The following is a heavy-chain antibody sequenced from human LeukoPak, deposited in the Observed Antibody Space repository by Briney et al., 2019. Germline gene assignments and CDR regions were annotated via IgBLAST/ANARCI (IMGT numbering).Heavy chain of an antibody. CDR1: GFTFSSYG. D-gene: IGHD3-22*01. CDR2: IWYDGSNK. CDR3: ARDPLIVVPHEDYYYGMDV. J-gene: IGHJ6*02. V-gene: IGHV3-33*01. Sequence: GGSLRLSCAASGFTFSSYGMHWVRQAPGKGLEWVAVIWYDGSNKYYADSVKGRFTISRDNSKNTLYLQMNSLRAEDTAVYYCARDPLIVVPHEDYYYGMDVWGQGTTVTVSS.